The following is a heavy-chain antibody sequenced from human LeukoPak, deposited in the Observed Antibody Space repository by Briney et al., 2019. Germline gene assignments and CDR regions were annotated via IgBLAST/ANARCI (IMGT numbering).Heavy chain of an antibody. Sequence: ASVKVFCKASGYTFTSYYMHWVRQAPGQGLEWMGIINPSGGSTSYAQKFQGRVTMTRDTSTSTVYMELSSLRSEDTAVYYCARARGGSGWFILYFDYWGQGTLVTVSS. D-gene: IGHD6-19*01. CDR1: GYTFTSYY. CDR3: ARARGGSGWFILYFDY. J-gene: IGHJ4*02. CDR2: INPSGGST. V-gene: IGHV1-46*01.